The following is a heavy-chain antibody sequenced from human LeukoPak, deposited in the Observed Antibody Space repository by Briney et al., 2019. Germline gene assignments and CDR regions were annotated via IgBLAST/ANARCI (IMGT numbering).Heavy chain of an antibody. V-gene: IGHV3-7*03. CDR1: GLTLGGYW. D-gene: IGHD1-26*01. CDR3: ARDKIVGATNFDN. J-gene: IGHJ4*02. CDR2: IKQDESEK. Sequence: GGSLSPSRAASGLTLGGYWMSWFRQAPGKGPEWVANIKQDESEKYYVDSVKGRFTISGDNAKNSLYLQMNSLRAEDTAVYYCARDKIVGATNFDNWGQGTLVTVSS.